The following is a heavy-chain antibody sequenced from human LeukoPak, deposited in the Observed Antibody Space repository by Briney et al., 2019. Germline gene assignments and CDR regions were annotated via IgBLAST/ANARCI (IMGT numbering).Heavy chain of an antibody. Sequence: ASVKVSCKASGYTFTGYYMHWVRQAPGQGREWMGWINPNSGGTNYAQKFQGRVTMTRDTSISTAYMELSRLRSDDTAVYYCARDIVVVTATHHYYYYGMDVWGQGTTVTVSS. D-gene: IGHD2-21*02. CDR2: INPNSGGT. V-gene: IGHV1-2*02. CDR1: GYTFTGYY. J-gene: IGHJ6*02. CDR3: ARDIVVVTATHHYYYYGMDV.